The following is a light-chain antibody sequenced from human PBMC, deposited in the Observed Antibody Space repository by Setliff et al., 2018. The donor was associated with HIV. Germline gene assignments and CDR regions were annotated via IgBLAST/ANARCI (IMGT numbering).Light chain of an antibody. CDR2: WAS. J-gene: IGKJ1*01. Sequence: DIVMTQSPDSLAASLGERATINCKSSQSVLFSSNNKNYLAWYQQKPGQPPKLLIYWASTRESGVPDRFSGSGSGTDFTLTISSLQAEDGAVDYCQQYYTTPQTFGQGTKVDIK. CDR1: QSVLFSSNNKNY. V-gene: IGKV4-1*01. CDR3: QQYYTTPQT.